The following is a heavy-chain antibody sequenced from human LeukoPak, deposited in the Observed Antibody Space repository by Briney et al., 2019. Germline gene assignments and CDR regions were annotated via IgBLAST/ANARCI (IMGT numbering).Heavy chain of an antibody. V-gene: IGHV5-51*01. CDR1: GYSFNNYW. CDR3: ARGYYYMDV. CDR2: VYPGDSDT. J-gene: IGHJ6*03. Sequence: HGESLKISCKGSGYSFNNYWIAWVRQMPGKGLEWMGIVYPGDSDTRYSPSFQGQVTISADKSISTAYLQWSSLKASDTAMYYCARGYYYMDVWGKGTTVTISS.